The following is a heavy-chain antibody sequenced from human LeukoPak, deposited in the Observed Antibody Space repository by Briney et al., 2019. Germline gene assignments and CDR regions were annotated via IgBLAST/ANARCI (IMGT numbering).Heavy chain of an antibody. Sequence: SVKVSCKASGGTFSSYAISWVRQAPGQGPEWMGGIIPIFGTANYAQKFQGRVTITTDESTSTAYMELSSLRSEDTAVYYCARSLIAAAGDYYYYYMDVWGKGTTVTVSS. CDR1: GGTFSSYA. CDR3: ARSLIAAAGDYYYYYMDV. V-gene: IGHV1-69*05. D-gene: IGHD6-13*01. J-gene: IGHJ6*03. CDR2: IIPIFGTA.